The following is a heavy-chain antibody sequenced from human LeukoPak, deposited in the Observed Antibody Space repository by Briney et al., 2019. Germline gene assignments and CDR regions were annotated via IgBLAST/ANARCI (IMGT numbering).Heavy chain of an antibody. CDR1: GCSISSYY. CDR3: AMYNFWSGYYGDY. V-gene: IGHV4-59*01. D-gene: IGHD3-3*01. Sequence: SETLSHTCTVSGCSISSYYWSWIRQPPGKGLEWIGYVSYSGSTNYNPSLKSRVTISEDTSKNHFSLKLSSVTAADTAVYYCAMYNFWSGYYGDYWGQGTLVTVSS. CDR2: VSYSGST. J-gene: IGHJ4*02.